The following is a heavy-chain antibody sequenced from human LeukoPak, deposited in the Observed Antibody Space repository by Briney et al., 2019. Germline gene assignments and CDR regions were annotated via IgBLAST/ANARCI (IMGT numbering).Heavy chain of an antibody. Sequence: GGSLRLSCAASGFTVSSNYMSWVRQAPGKGLEWVSVIYSCGSTHYGDSVKGRFTISRDNSKNTLYLQMNSLRPEDTAVYYCARANRNDWFDPWGQGTLVTVSS. CDR2: IYSCGST. D-gene: IGHD1-1*01. CDR1: GFTVSSNY. V-gene: IGHV3-66*03. CDR3: ARANRNDWFDP. J-gene: IGHJ5*02.